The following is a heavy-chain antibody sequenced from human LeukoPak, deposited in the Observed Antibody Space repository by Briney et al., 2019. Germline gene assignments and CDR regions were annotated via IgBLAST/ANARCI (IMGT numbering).Heavy chain of an antibody. CDR2: IVVGSGNT. Sequence: GASVKVSCKASGFTFTSSAVQWVRQARGQRLEWIGWIVVGSGNTNYAQKFQERVTNTRDMSTSTAYMELSSLRSEDTAVYYCAAPYCSSTSCYRDAFDIWGQGTMVTVSS. V-gene: IGHV1-58*01. D-gene: IGHD2-2*01. CDR3: AAPYCSSTSCYRDAFDI. J-gene: IGHJ3*02. CDR1: GFTFTSSA.